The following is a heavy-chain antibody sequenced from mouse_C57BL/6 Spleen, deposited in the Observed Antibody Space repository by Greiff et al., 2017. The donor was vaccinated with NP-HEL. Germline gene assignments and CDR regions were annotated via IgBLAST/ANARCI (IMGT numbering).Heavy chain of an antibody. V-gene: IGHV7-3*01. CDR2: IRNKANGYTT. D-gene: IGHD4-1*01. J-gene: IGHJ3*01. CDR3: ASSNWEFAY. CDR1: GFTFTDYY. Sequence: DVMLVESGGGLVQPGGSLSLSCAASGFTFTDYYMSWVRQPPGKALEWLGFIRNKANGYTTEYSASVKGRFTISRDNSQSILYLQMNALRAEDSATYYCASSNWEFAYWGQGTLVTVSA.